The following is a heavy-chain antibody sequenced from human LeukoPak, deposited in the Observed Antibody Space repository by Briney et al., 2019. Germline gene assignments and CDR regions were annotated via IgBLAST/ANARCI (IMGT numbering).Heavy chain of an antibody. CDR1: GDSVSSNRAA. D-gene: IGHD7-27*01. CDR3: ARLENWAFDY. V-gene: IGHV6-1*01. CDR2: TYYRSKWST. J-gene: IGHJ4*02. Sequence: SQALSLTCVISGDSVSSNRAAWNWIRQSPSGGLEWLRRTYYRSKWSTDYAVSAKSRITINPDTSKNQFSLQLNSVTPEDTAVYYCARLENWAFDYWGQGALITVSS.